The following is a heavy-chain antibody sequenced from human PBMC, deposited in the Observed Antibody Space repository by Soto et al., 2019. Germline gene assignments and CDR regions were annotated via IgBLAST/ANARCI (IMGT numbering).Heavy chain of an antibody. Sequence: QVQLVQSGAEVKKPGSSVKVSCTASGGTFSSYAISWVRQAPGQGLEWMGGIIPIFGTANYAQKFQGRVTITADESTSTAYMELSSLRSEDTAVYYWARGFDDSSGYPEGACDIWGQGTMVTVSS. D-gene: IGHD3-22*01. V-gene: IGHV1-69*01. CDR2: IIPIFGTA. CDR3: ARGFDDSSGYPEGACDI. J-gene: IGHJ3*02. CDR1: GGTFSSYA.